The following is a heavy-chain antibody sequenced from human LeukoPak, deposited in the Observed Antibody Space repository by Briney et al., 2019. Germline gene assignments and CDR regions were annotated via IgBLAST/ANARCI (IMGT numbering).Heavy chain of an antibody. CDR1: GDSISSGGYF. V-gene: IGHV4-61*08. D-gene: IGHD6-19*01. CDR2: IHYSGST. J-gene: IGHJ3*02. Sequence: SETLSLTCTVSGDSISSGGYFWSWIRQPPGKGLEWIGYIHYSGSTNYNPSLKSRVTISVDTSKNQFSLKLSSVTAADTAVYYCARAQWLAHDAFDIWGQGTMVTVSS. CDR3: ARAQWLAHDAFDI.